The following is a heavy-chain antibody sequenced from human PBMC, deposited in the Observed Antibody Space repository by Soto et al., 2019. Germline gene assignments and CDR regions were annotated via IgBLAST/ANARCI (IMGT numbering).Heavy chain of an antibody. D-gene: IGHD3-16*01. Sequence: QVQLQESGPGLVKPSETLSLTCTVSGGSISNYYWSWIRQPPGKGLEWIGYIYYSGSTNYNPSLKSRVTRSVDTAKNQFSLKLSSVPAADTAVYYCARRWGTTFDYWGQGTLVTVSS. J-gene: IGHJ4*02. CDR2: IYYSGST. CDR3: ARRWGTTFDY. V-gene: IGHV4-59*08. CDR1: GGSISNYY.